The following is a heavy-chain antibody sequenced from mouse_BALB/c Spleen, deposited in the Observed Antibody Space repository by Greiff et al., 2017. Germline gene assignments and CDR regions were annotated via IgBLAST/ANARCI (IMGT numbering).Heavy chain of an antibody. CDR2: ISSGGGST. CDR1: GFAFSSYD. V-gene: IGHV5-12-1*01. D-gene: IGHD1-1*01. J-gene: IGHJ4*01. Sequence: EVQRVESGGGLVKPGGSLKLSCAASGFAFSSYDMSWVRQTPEKRLEWVAYISSGGGSTYYPDTVKGRFTISRDNAKNTLYLQMSSLKSEDTAMYYCARQGVDYAMDYWGQGTSVTVSS. CDR3: ARQGVDYAMDY.